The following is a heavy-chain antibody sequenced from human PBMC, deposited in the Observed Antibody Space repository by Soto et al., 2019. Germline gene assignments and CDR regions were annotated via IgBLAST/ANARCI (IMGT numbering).Heavy chain of an antibody. CDR3: AKGLVGYVFGVQDYFFGMDV. CDR1: GFNFSTYG. V-gene: IGHV3-30*18. CDR2: ISYDGVNK. J-gene: IGHJ6*02. Sequence: QVQVVESGGGVVQPGRSLRLSCGASGFNFSTYGMHWVRQAPGKGLEWVAVISYDGVNKYSAGSVRGRFTISRENSKNTLYLQMNSLRAEDTAVYYCAKGLVGYVFGVQDYFFGMDVWGQGTTVTVSS. D-gene: IGHD1-26*01.